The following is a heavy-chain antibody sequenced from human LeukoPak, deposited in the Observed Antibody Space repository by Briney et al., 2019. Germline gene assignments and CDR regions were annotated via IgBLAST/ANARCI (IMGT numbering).Heavy chain of an antibody. Sequence: SETLSLTCTVSGGSISSYYWSWIRQPPGKGLEWIGYIYYSGSTNYNPSLKSRVTISVDTSKNQFSLKLSSVTAADTAVYYCARGHLYCSSTSCYPEYFQHWGQDTLVTVSS. CDR2: IYYSGST. J-gene: IGHJ1*01. CDR3: ARGHLYCSSTSCYPEYFQH. D-gene: IGHD2-2*01. V-gene: IGHV4-59*01. CDR1: GGSISSYY.